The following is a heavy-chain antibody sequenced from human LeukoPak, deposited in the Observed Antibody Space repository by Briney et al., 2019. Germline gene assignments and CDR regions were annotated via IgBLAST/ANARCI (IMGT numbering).Heavy chain of an antibody. J-gene: IGHJ4*02. CDR1: GDSISGYY. V-gene: IGHV4-59*12. CDR3: AASPHIVVVPAAYYFDY. D-gene: IGHD2-2*01. Sequence: SETLSLTCTVSGDSISGYYWSWIRQPPGRGLEWIGYIYYSGSATYNPSLKSRVTMSVDTSKNQFSLKLSSVTAADTAVYYCAASPHIVVVPAAYYFDYWGQGTLVTVSS. CDR2: IYYSGSA.